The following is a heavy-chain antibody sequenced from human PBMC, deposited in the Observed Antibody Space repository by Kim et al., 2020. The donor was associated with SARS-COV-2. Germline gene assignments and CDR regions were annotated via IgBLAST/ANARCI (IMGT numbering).Heavy chain of an antibody. Sequence: SQTLSLTCAISGDSVSSNSAAWNWIRQSPSRGLEWLGRTYYRSKWYNDYAVSVKSRITINPDTSKNQFSLQLNSVTPEDTAVYYCARDLGGCSSTSCYKGWGFDPWGEGTLVTASS. V-gene: IGHV6-1*01. CDR1: GDSVSSNSAA. J-gene: IGHJ5*02. CDR2: TYYRSKWYN. D-gene: IGHD2-2*02. CDR3: ARDLGGCSSTSCYKGWGFDP.